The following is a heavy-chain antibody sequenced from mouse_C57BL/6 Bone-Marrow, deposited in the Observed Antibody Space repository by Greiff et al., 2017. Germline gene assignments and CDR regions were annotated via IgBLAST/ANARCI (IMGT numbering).Heavy chain of an antibody. Sequence: QVQLQQPGTELVKPGASVKLSCKASGYTFTSYWMHWVKQRPGQGLEWIGMIHPNSGSTNYNEKFKSKATLTVDKSSSTAYMQLSSLTSEDSAVYYCARSGYSNYVGYWGQGTTLTVSS. CDR2: IHPNSGST. D-gene: IGHD2-5*01. CDR1: GYTFTSYW. J-gene: IGHJ2*01. V-gene: IGHV1-64*01. CDR3: ARSGYSNYVGY.